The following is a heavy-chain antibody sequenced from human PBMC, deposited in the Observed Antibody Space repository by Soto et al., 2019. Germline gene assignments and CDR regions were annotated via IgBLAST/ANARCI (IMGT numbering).Heavy chain of an antibody. D-gene: IGHD2-8*01. J-gene: IGHJ6*02. V-gene: IGHV1-2*04. Sequence: QVQLVQSGAEVKKPGASVRVSCKASGYSFTDYPIHWVRQAPGQGLEWLGRINPKSGGTSTAQKFQGWVTMTRDRSISTVYMELTRLRSDDTAVYFCARGHSTDCSNGVCSFFYNHEMDVWGQGTTVTVSS. CDR3: ARGHSTDCSNGVCSFFYNHEMDV. CDR2: INPKSGGT. CDR1: GYSFTDYP.